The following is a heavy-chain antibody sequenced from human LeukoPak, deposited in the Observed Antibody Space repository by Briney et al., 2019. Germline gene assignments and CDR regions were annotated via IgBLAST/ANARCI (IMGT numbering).Heavy chain of an antibody. CDR2: ISSSGSTI. D-gene: IGHD3-22*01. Sequence: GGSLRLSCAASGFTFSSYEMNWVRQAPGTGMEWVSYISSSGSTIYYADSVKGRFTISRDNAKNSLYLQMNSLRAEDTAVYYCARDHDSSGYGPFDYWGQGTLVTVSS. CDR1: GFTFSSYE. CDR3: ARDHDSSGYGPFDY. V-gene: IGHV3-48*03. J-gene: IGHJ4*02.